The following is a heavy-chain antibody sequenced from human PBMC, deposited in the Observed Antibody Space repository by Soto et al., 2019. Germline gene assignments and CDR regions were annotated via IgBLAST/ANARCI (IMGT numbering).Heavy chain of an antibody. CDR2: IYYSGST. V-gene: IGHV4-31*03. D-gene: IGHD1-7*01. Sequence: SETLSLTCTVSGGSISSGGYYWSWIRQHPGKGLEWIGYIYYSGSTYYNPSLKSRVTISVDTSKNQFSLKLSSVTAADTAVYYCARANPTNHWNSLSHFDYWGQGTLVTVSS. J-gene: IGHJ4*02. CDR1: GGSISSGGYY. CDR3: ARANPTNHWNSLSHFDY.